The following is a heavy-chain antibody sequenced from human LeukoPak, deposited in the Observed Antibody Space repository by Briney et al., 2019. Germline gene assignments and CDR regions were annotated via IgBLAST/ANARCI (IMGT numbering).Heavy chain of an antibody. CDR2: INPSGGST. CDR3: AREADILTGYYIGHGWFDP. Sequence: GASVKVSCKASGYAFTSYYMHWVRQASGQGLEWMGIINPSGGSTSYAQKFQGRVTMTRDTSTSTVYMELSSLRSEDTAVYYCAREADILTGYYIGHGWFDPWGQGTLVTVSS. J-gene: IGHJ5*02. V-gene: IGHV1-46*01. CDR1: GYAFTSYY. D-gene: IGHD3-9*01.